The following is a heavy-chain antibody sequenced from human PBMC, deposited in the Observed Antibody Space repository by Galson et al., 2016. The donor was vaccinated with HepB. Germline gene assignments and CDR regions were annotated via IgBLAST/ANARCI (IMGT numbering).Heavy chain of an antibody. CDR1: GFVFSNYY. CDR2: ISSSSKYI. Sequence: SLRLSCAASGFVFSNYYMHWVRQAPGKGLEWVSSISSSSKYIYYADSVKGRFTISRANANNSLFLQMNSLRADGTAVYFCARDRGIAAGGWFAPWGQGTQVTVSS. CDR3: ARDRGIAAGGWFAP. J-gene: IGHJ5*02. D-gene: IGHD6-13*01. V-gene: IGHV3-21*01.